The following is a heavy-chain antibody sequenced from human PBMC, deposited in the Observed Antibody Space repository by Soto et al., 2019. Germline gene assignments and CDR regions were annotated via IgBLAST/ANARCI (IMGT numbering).Heavy chain of an antibody. CDR2: IYYSGST. D-gene: IGHD3-9*01. J-gene: IGHJ4*02. Sequence: SETLSLTCSVAGGSISSGGYYWSWIRQHPGKGLEWIGYIYYSGSTYYNPSLKSRVTISQDTSKNQFSLKLTSVTAADTTVYYCARSRILTGSFDYWGQGTLVT. CDR3: ARSRILTGSFDY. CDR1: GGSISSGGYY. V-gene: IGHV4-31*03.